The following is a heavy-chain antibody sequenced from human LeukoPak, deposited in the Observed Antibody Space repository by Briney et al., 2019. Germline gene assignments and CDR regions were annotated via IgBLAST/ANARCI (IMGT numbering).Heavy chain of an antibody. J-gene: IGHJ4*02. CDR2: IYYSGST. CDR3: ARRGAYYGHFDY. V-gene: IGHV4-59*08. D-gene: IGHD1-26*01. Sequence: SETLSLTCTVSGGSIRSYYWSLIRQPPGKGLEWIGSIYYSGSTNYNPSLNSRVTISVDPSKNQSSLKLSSAPAADTAVYYCARRGAYYGHFDYWGQGTLVTVSS. CDR1: GGSIRSYY.